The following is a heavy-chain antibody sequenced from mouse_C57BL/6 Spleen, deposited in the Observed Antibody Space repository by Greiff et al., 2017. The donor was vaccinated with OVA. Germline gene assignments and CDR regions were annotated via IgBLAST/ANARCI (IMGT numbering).Heavy chain of an antibody. CDR2: IRNKAHGYTT. V-gene: IGHV7-3*01. CDR3: ARMDYAFDY. CDR1: GFTFPDYY. J-gene: IGHJ2*01. D-gene: IGHD2-4*01. Sequence: EVKVVESGGGLVQPGGSLSLSCAASGFTFPDYYMSWVRQPPGKALEWLGFIRNKAHGYTTEYSASVKGRFTISRDNSQSILYLQMNALRAEDSATYYCARMDYAFDYWGQGTTLTVSS.